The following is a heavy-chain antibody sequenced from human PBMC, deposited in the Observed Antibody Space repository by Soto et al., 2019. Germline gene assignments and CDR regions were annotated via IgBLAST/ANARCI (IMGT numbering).Heavy chain of an antibody. J-gene: IGHJ5*02. CDR1: GYSFTSYW. D-gene: IGHD6-6*01. CDR3: ARLGGSSSDNNWFDP. Sequence: GESLKISCKGSGYSFTSYWIGWVRQMPGKGLEWMGIIYPGDSDTRYSPSFQGQVTISADKSISTAYLQWSSLKASDTAMYYCARLGGSSSDNNWFDPWGQGTLVTVSS. V-gene: IGHV5-51*01. CDR2: IYPGDSDT.